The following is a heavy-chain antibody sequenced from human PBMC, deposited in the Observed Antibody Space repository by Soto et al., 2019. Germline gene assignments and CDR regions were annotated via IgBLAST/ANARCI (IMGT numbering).Heavy chain of an antibody. V-gene: IGHV3-30*03. CDR2: ISDDGVSK. J-gene: IGHJ4*02. D-gene: IGHD3-10*01. CDR3: ARAYYFGSGTSYTLYY. CDR1: GFTFSNYG. Sequence: GGSLRLSCAASGFTFSNYGMHWVRQAPGKGLEWVAVISDDGVSKYYADSVQGRFTISRDNSESVVLLQMYSLRPDDTALYFCARAYYFGSGTSYTLYYWGQGTQVTISS.